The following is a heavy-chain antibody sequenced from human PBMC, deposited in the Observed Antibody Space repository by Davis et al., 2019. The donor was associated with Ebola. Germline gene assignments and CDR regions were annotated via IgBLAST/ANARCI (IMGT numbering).Heavy chain of an antibody. CDR3: ARGTWLFY. D-gene: IGHD6-19*01. V-gene: IGHV3-30-3*01. J-gene: IGHJ4*02. Sequence: GGSLRLSCAASGFTFSSYAMHWVRQAPGKGLEWVAVISYDGSNKYYADSVKGRFTISRDNSKNTLYLQMNSLRAEDTAVYYCARGTWLFYWGQGTLVTVS. CDR2: ISYDGSNK. CDR1: GFTFSSYA.